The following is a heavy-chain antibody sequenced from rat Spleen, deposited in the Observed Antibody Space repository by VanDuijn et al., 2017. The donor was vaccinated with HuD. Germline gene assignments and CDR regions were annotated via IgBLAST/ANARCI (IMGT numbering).Heavy chain of an antibody. J-gene: IGHJ4*01. D-gene: IGHD5-1*01. Sequence: EVQLQESGPGLVKPSQSLSLTCSVTGYSITSNYWGWIRKFPGNKMEWIGHISYSGSTKYNPSLKSRIAINRDTSKNQFFLELNSVTLEDTATYYCARGGSSYVMDAWGQVASVTVSS. V-gene: IGHV3-1*01. CDR1: GYSITSNY. CDR3: ARGGSSYVMDA. CDR2: ISYSGST.